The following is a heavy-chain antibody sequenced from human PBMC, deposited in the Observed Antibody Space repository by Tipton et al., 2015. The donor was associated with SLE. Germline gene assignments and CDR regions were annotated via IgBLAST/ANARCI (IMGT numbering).Heavy chain of an antibody. CDR1: GFTFSSYS. CDR3: ARDQSSELESFDY. CDR2: ISERSTYK. Sequence: SLRPSCAASGFTFSSYSMNWVRQAPGKGLEWVSSISERSTYKNYADSVRGRFTISRDNGRSSIYLQMHSLRAEDTAVYFCARDQSSELESFDYWGQGTLVTVSS. D-gene: IGHD1-7*01. V-gene: IGHV3-21*03. J-gene: IGHJ4*02.